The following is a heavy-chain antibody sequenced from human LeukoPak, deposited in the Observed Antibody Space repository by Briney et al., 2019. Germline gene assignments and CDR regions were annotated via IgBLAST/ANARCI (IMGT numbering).Heavy chain of an antibody. J-gene: IGHJ2*01. CDR2: ISSSSSTI. CDR1: GFTFSSYS. Sequence: GGSLRLSCAASGFTFSSYSMNWVRQAPGKGLEWVSYISSSSSTIYYADSVKGRFTISRDNAKNSLYLQTNSLRAEDTAVYYCARVQWPQWYFDLWGRGTLVTVSS. D-gene: IGHD6-19*01. CDR3: ARVQWPQWYFDL. V-gene: IGHV3-48*01.